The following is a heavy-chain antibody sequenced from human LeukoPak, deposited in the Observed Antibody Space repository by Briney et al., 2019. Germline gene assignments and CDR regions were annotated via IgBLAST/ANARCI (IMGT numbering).Heavy chain of an antibody. CDR3: ARGRLRSLFDY. Sequence: ASVKVSCKASGYTFTSFYLHWVRQAPGQGLEWMGIINPSGGSTSYAQKFQGRVTMTRDMSTSILYMELSSLRSEDTAVYYCARGRLRSLFDYWGQGTLVTVSS. D-gene: IGHD4-17*01. J-gene: IGHJ4*02. CDR2: INPSGGST. CDR1: GYTFTSFY. V-gene: IGHV1-46*01.